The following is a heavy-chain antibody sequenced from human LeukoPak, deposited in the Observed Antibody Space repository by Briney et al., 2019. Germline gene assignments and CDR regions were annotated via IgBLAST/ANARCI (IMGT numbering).Heavy chain of an antibody. CDR2: INPSGGST. D-gene: IGHD6-19*01. Sequence: ASVKVSCKASGYTFTSYYMHWVRQAPGQGLEWMGIINPSGGSTSYAQKFQGRVTMTRDMSTSTVYMELSSLRSEDTAVYYCARDPAPTRSSGLYYYYMDVWGEGTTVTVSS. CDR1: GYTFTSYY. CDR3: ARDPAPTRSSGLYYYYMDV. V-gene: IGHV1-46*01. J-gene: IGHJ6*03.